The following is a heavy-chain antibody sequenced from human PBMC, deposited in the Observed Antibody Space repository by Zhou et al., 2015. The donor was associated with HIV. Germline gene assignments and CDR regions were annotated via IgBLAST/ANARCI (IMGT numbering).Heavy chain of an antibody. CDR3: AAEGYDILTGYQTYYYYYGMDV. CDR1: GFTFTSSA. Sequence: QMQLVQSGPEVKKPGTSVKVSCKASGFTFTSSAVQWVRQARGQRLEWIGWIVVGSGNTNYAQKFQERVTITRDMSTSTAYMELSSLRSEDTAVYYCAAEGYDILTGYQTYYYYYGMDVWAKGP. V-gene: IGHV1-58*01. D-gene: IGHD3-9*01. CDR2: IVVGSGNT. J-gene: IGHJ6*02.